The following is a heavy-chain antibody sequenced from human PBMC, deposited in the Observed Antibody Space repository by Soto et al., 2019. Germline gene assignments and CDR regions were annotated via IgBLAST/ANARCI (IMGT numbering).Heavy chain of an antibody. CDR3: AKDLYGENNWFDP. D-gene: IGHD4-17*01. J-gene: IGHJ5*02. CDR2: ISGSGGST. V-gene: IGHV3-23*01. CDR1: GFSFSSYA. Sequence: PGGSLRLSCAASGFSFSSYAMSWFRQAPGKGLEWVSAISGSGGSTYYADSVKGRFTISRDNSKNTLYLQMNSLRAEDTAVYYCAKDLYGENNWFDPWGQGTLVTVSS.